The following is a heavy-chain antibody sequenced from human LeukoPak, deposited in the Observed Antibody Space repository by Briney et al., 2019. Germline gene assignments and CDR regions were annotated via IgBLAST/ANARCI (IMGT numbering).Heavy chain of an antibody. CDR2: ISGGGSSI. CDR1: GFTFSSYG. V-gene: IGHV3-48*02. CDR3: ARGGGGYGYFDS. D-gene: IGHD5-12*01. Sequence: GWCLRLSCAASGFTFSSYGMHWVRLAPGKGLEWLSYISGGGSSIYCAASVKGRFTISRDKAKNSLYLQMNSLRDEDTALYYCARGGGGYGYFDSWGQGTLVTVSS. J-gene: IGHJ4*02.